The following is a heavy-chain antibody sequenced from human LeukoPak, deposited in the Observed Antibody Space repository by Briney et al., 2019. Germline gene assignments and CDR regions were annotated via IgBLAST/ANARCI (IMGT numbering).Heavy chain of an antibody. J-gene: IGHJ6*02. D-gene: IGHD6-6*01. CDR1: GGSISSGGYS. CDR2: IYHSGST. CDR3: ARERWEYSSSSTYYGMDV. Sequence: SQTLSLTCAVSGGSISSGGYSWNWIRQPPGKGLEWIGYIYHSGSTYYNPSLKSRVTISVDRSKNQFSLKLSSVTAADTAVYYCARERWEYSSSSTYYGMDVWGQGTTVTVSS. V-gene: IGHV4-30-2*01.